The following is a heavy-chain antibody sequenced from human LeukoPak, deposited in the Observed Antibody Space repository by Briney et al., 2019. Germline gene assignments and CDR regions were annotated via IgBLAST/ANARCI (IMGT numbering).Heavy chain of an antibody. CDR2: IDPSDSYT. CDR3: ARLGGSGWYGMDV. V-gene: IGHV5-10-1*01. D-gene: IGHD6-19*01. Sequence: GESLKISCKGSGYSFTSYWISWVRQMPGKGLEWVGRIDPSDSYTSYSPSFQGHVTISVDKSIITAYLQWSSLKASDTAMYYCARLGGSGWYGMDVWGQGTTVTVSS. CDR1: GYSFTSYW. J-gene: IGHJ6*02.